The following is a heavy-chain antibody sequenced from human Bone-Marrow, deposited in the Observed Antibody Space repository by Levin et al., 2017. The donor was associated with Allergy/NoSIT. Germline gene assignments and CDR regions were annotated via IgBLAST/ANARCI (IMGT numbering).Heavy chain of an antibody. CDR1: GFTVSFNY. D-gene: IGHD2-15*01. Sequence: GGSLRLSCAISGFTVSFNYMSWVRQAPGKGLEWVSVIYSGGSSYDTDSVKGRFTISRDTSRNTLFLQMNSLRPDDTAIYFCAGDRYGSATVWGQGTLVTVSS. CDR2: IYSGGSS. V-gene: IGHV3-53*01. CDR3: AGDRYGSATV. J-gene: IGHJ4*02.